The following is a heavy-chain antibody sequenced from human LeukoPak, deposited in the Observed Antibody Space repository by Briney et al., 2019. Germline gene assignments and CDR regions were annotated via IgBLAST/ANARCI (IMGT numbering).Heavy chain of an antibody. CDR2: ISAYNGNT. CDR3: ARLIQLWPTYYFDY. J-gene: IGHJ4*02. V-gene: IGHV1-18*01. CDR1: GYTFTSYG. Sequence: ASVKVSCKASGYTFTSYGISWVLQAPGQGLEWMGWISAYNGNTNYAQKLQGRVTMTTDTSTSTAYMELRSLRSDDTAVYYCARLIQLWPTYYFDYWGQGTLVTVSS. D-gene: IGHD5-18*01.